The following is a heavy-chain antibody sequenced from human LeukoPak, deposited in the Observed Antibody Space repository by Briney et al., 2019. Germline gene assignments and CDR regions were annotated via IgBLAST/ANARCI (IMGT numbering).Heavy chain of an antibody. V-gene: IGHV3-33*06. D-gene: IGHD4-23*01. Sequence: GGSLRLSCTASGFSFSDYGLHWVRQAPGKGLEWVAIIWFDGVNKYYEDSVKGRFTISRDISKNTFYLQMNSLRAEDTAVYYCAKGGGGGNSGYLDNWGQGTLVTVSS. J-gene: IGHJ4*02. CDR1: GFSFSDYG. CDR2: IWFDGVNK. CDR3: AKGGGGGNSGYLDN.